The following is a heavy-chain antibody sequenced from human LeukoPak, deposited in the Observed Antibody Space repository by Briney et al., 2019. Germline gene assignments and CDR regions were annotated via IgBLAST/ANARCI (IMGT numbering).Heavy chain of an antibody. CDR2: IIPIFGTA. V-gene: IGHV1-69*06. Sequence: GASVKVSCKASGGTFSSYAISWVRQAPGQGLEWMGGIIPIFGTANYAQKFQGRVTITADKSTSTAYMELSSLRSEDTAVYYCARDALRDVKWVQRLYYYYYMDVWGKGTTVTVSS. CDR1: GGTFSSYA. D-gene: IGHD6-25*01. CDR3: ARDALRDVKWVQRLYYYYYMDV. J-gene: IGHJ6*03.